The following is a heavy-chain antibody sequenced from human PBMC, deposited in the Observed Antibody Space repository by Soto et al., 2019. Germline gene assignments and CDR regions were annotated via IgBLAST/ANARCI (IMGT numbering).Heavy chain of an antibody. CDR3: ARGRSSSWYDGWFDP. V-gene: IGHV4-34*01. J-gene: IGHJ5*02. Sequence: QVQLQQWGAGLLKPSETLSLTCAVSGGSFSGYYWSWIRQPPGKGLEWIGEINHSGSTNYNPSLKSRVTISVDTSKNQFSLKLSSVTAADTAVYYCARGRSSSWYDGWFDPWGQGTLVTVS. CDR1: GGSFSGYY. D-gene: IGHD6-13*01. CDR2: INHSGST.